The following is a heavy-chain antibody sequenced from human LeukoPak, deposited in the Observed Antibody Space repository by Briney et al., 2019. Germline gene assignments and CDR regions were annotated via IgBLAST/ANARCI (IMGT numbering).Heavy chain of an antibody. CDR2: ISSSGSTI. J-gene: IGHJ5*02. CDR3: ARGPISHDYSNSVWFDP. Sequence: GGSLRLSCAASGFTFSDYYMSWIRQAPGKGLEWVSYISSSGSTIYYADSVKGRFTISRDNAKNSLYLQMNSLRAEDTAVYYCARGPISHDYSNSVWFDPWGQGTLVTVSS. V-gene: IGHV3-11*04. D-gene: IGHD4-11*01. CDR1: GFTFSDYY.